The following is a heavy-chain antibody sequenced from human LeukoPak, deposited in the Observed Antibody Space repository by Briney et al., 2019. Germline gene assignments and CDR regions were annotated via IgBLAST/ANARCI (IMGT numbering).Heavy chain of an antibody. CDR1: GYTFTSYG. V-gene: IGHV1-18*01. J-gene: IGHJ4*02. CDR3: ARYKWLFQPMYYFDY. D-gene: IGHD3-22*01. CDR2: ISAYNGNT. Sequence: ASVKVSCKASGYTFTSYGISWVRQAPGQGLEWMGWISAYNGNTNYAQKLQGRVTITTDDSTSTAYMELSSLRSEDTAVYYCARYKWLFQPMYYFDYWGQGTLVTVSS.